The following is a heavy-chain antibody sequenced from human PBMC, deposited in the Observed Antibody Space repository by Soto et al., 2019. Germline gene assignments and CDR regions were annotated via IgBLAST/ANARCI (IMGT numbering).Heavy chain of an antibody. V-gene: IGHV1-69*01. Sequence: QVQLVQSGAEVKKPGSSVKVSCKASGGTFSSYAISWVRQAPGQGLEWMGGIIPILGTANYAQKFQGRVTIPADESTITAYMELSSLRSEDTAVYYCARLLAPVYGMDVWGQGTTVTVSS. CDR3: ARLLAPVYGMDV. CDR1: GGTFSSYA. CDR2: IIPILGTA. J-gene: IGHJ6*02.